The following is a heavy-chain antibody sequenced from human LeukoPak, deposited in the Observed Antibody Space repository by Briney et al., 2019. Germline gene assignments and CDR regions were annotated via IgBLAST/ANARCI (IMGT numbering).Heavy chain of an antibody. Sequence: ASVKVSCKASGYIFTGYYMHWVRQAPGQGLEWMGWINPNSGGTNYAQKFQGRVTMTRDTSISTAYMELSRLRSDDTAVYYCARAMYYDFWSGYPRDAFDIWGQGTMVTVSS. CDR1: GYIFTGYY. CDR3: ARAMYYDFWSGYPRDAFDI. D-gene: IGHD3-3*01. J-gene: IGHJ3*02. CDR2: INPNSGGT. V-gene: IGHV1-2*02.